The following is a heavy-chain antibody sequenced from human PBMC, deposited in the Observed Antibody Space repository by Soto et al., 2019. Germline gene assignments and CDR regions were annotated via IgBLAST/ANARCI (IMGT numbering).Heavy chain of an antibody. CDR2: ISGSGGST. V-gene: IGHV3-23*01. D-gene: IGHD3-10*01. Sequence: GGSLRLSCAASGFTFSSYAMSWVRQAPGKGLEWVSAISGSGGSTYYADSVKGRFTISRDNSKNTLYLQMNSLRAEDTAVYYCAKSLRDSDYREVISYWGQGTLVTVSS. CDR3: AKSLRDSDYREVISY. CDR1: GFTFSSYA. J-gene: IGHJ4*02.